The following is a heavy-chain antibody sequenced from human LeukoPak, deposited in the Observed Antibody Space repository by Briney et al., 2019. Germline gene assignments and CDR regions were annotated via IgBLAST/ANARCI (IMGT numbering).Heavy chain of an antibody. J-gene: IGHJ4*02. V-gene: IGHV3-21*04. Sequence: PGGSLRLSCAASGFTFNSYNMNWVRQAPGKGLEWVSSISSSSSYIYYADSVKGRFTISRDNSKNTLYLQMNSLKTEDTAMYYCTREGCGATGCYTNDYWGQGTLVTVSS. CDR1: GFTFNSYN. CDR2: ISSSSSYI. CDR3: TREGCGATGCYTNDY. D-gene: IGHD2-21*01.